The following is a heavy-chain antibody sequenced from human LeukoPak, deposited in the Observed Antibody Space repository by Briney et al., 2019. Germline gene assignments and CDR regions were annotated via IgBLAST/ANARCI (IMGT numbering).Heavy chain of an antibody. V-gene: IGHV3-21*01. CDR1: GFTFSSYS. J-gene: IGHJ4*02. CDR3: ARREVAGTDFDY. D-gene: IGHD6-19*01. CDR2: ISSSSSYI. Sequence: GGSLRLSCAASGFTFSSYSMNWVRQAPGKGLEWVSSISSSSSYIYYADSVKGRFTISRDNAKNSLYLPMNSLRAEDTAVYYCARREVAGTDFDYWGQGTLVTVSS.